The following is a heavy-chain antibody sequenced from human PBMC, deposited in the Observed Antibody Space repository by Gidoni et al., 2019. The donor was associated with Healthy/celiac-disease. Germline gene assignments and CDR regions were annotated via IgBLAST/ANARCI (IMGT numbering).Heavy chain of an antibody. Sequence: EVQLVESGGGLVKSGGSLRLSCAASGFSCSSHSMNWVRPAPGKGLGWVSSISSSSSYIYYADSVKGRFTISRDNAKNSLYLQINSLRAEDTAVYYCARDQCSSTSCYEYFQHWGQGTLVTVSS. CDR1: GFSCSSHS. CDR2: ISSSSSYI. D-gene: IGHD2-2*01. J-gene: IGHJ1*01. CDR3: ARDQCSSTSCYEYFQH. V-gene: IGHV3-21*01.